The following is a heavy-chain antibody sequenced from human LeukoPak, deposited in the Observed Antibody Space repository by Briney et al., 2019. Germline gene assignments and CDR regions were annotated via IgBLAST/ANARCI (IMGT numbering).Heavy chain of an antibody. D-gene: IGHD6-13*01. Sequence: PGGSLRLSCAASGFTFSSYAMSWVRQAPGKGLEWVSAISGSGGSTHYADSVKGRFTISGDNSKNTLYLQMNSLRAEDTAVYYCAKNWVASSWFNWFDPWGQGTLVTVSS. CDR1: GFTFSSYA. V-gene: IGHV3-23*01. J-gene: IGHJ5*02. CDR2: ISGSGGST. CDR3: AKNWVASSWFNWFDP.